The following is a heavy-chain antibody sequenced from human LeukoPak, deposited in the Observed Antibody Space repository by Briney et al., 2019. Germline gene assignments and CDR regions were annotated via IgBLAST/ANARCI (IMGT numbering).Heavy chain of an antibody. V-gene: IGHV4-34*01. D-gene: IGHD1-20*01. CDR1: GGSFSGYY. CDR2: INHSGST. J-gene: IGHJ5*02. CDR3: ARGYNWNDWWFDP. Sequence: SETLSLTCAVYGGSFSGYYWSWIRQPPGKGLEWIGEINHSGSTNYNPSLMSRVTISVDTSKNQFSLKLSSVTAADTAVYYCARGYNWNDWWFDPWGQGTLVTVSS.